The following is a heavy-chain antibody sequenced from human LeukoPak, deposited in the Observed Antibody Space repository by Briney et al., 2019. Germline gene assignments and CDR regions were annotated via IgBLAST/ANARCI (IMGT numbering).Heavy chain of an antibody. CDR2: IYTSGST. D-gene: IGHD6-19*01. CDR3: ARGTVAGLIDY. J-gene: IGHJ4*02. CDR1: GGSISSGSYY. Sequence: SQTLSLTCTVSGGSISSGSYYWSWIRQPAGKGLEWIGRIYTSGSTNYNPSLKSRVTISVDTSKNQFSLKLSSVTAADTAVYYCARGTVAGLIDYWGQGTLVTVSS. V-gene: IGHV4-61*02.